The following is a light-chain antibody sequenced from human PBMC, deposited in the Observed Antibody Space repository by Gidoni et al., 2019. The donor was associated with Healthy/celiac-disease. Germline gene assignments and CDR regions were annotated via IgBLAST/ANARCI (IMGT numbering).Light chain of an antibody. Sequence: EIVMTQSPATLSVSPGERATLSCRASQSVSSNLAWYQQKPGQAPRLLIYGASTRATGIHARFSGSGSGTEFTLTISSLQSEDFAVYYCQQYNNWPLTFGGGTKVEIK. J-gene: IGKJ4*01. CDR2: GAS. V-gene: IGKV3-15*01. CDR1: QSVSSN. CDR3: QQYNNWPLT.